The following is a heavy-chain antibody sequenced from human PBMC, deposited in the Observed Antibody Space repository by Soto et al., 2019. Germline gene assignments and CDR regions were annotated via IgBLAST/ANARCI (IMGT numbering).Heavy chain of an antibody. CDR2: ISAYNGNT. CDR3: AREEYSGYETDYYYYYYMDV. Sequence: VQLVQPGAEVKKPGASVKVSCKASGYTFTSYGISWVRQAPGQGLEWMGWISAYNGNTNYAQKLQGRVTMTTDTSTSTAYMELRSLRSDDTAVYYCAREEYSGYETDYYYYYYMDVWGKGTTVTVSS. CDR1: GYTFTSYG. V-gene: IGHV1-18*01. D-gene: IGHD5-12*01. J-gene: IGHJ6*03.